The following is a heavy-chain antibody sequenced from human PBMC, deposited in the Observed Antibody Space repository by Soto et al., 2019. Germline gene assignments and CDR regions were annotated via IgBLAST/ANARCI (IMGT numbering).Heavy chain of an antibody. CDR3: ARSVAVAGLDS. CDR1: GFTLSSYS. Sequence: QVQLVESGGGVVQPGRSLRLSCAASGFTLSSYSMHWVRQAPGKGLEWVGVISYDGNKKYYRDSVKGRFSISSDTSNNTVHLQMNSLRPDDTAVYYCARSVAVAGLDSWGQGSLVTVSS. CDR2: ISYDGNKK. V-gene: IGHV3-30-3*01. D-gene: IGHD6-19*01. J-gene: IGHJ4*02.